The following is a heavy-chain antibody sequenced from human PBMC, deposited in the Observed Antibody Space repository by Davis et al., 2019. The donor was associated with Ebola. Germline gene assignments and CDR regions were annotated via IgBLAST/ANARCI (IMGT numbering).Heavy chain of an antibody. CDR3: ARVSVLRYFDWFHYGMDV. CDR2: ISSSGSTI. D-gene: IGHD3-9*01. Sequence: GESLKISCAASGFTFSSYEMNWVRQAPGKGLEWVSYISSSGSTIYYADSVKGRFTISRDNAKNSLYLQMNSLRAEDTAVYYCARVSVLRYFDWFHYGMDVWGQGTTVTVSS. J-gene: IGHJ6*02. CDR1: GFTFSSYE. V-gene: IGHV3-48*03.